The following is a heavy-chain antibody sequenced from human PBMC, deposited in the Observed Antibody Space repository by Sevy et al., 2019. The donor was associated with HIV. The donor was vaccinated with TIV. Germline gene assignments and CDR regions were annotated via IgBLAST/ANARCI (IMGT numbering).Heavy chain of an antibody. CDR3: ARDYVLPATIDYYYYGMDV. V-gene: IGHV3-21*01. Sequence: GGYLRLSCAASGFNFRTYNMNWVRQAPGKGLEWVSSVSSSSSYIYYADSVKGRFTISRDNAMTSLYLQRNSLRAEDTAVSYCARDYVLPATIDYYYYGMDVWGQGTTVTVSS. J-gene: IGHJ6*02. CDR2: VSSSSSYI. CDR1: GFNFRTYN. D-gene: IGHD2-2*01.